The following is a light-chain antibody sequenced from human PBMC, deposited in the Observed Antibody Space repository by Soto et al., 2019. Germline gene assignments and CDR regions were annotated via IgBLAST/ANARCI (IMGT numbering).Light chain of an antibody. J-gene: IGKJ1*01. CDR3: QHSYSTPT. V-gene: IGKV1-39*01. Sequence: DIQMTQSPSSLSASVGDRVTITCRASQSISSYLNWYQQKPGKAPKLLIYAASSLQSGVPSRFSGSGSGTDFTLTISSLQPEDFATYYCQHSYSTPTFGQGTKV. CDR1: QSISSY. CDR2: AAS.